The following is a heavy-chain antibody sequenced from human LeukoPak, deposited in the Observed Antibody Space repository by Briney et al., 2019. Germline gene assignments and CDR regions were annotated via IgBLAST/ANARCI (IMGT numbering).Heavy chain of an antibody. CDR1: GYSFTSHW. Sequence: GESLKISCKGSGYSFTSHWIGWVRQISGKGLEWMGIINPVDSDTRYSPSFQGQVTISVDKSINTAYLQWSSLKASDSAMYYCSTHKGYTSGWYKYTYDVWGQGSMVTVSS. D-gene: IGHD6-19*01. CDR3: STHKGYTSGWYKYTYDV. CDR2: INPVDSDT. V-gene: IGHV5-51*01. J-gene: IGHJ3*01.